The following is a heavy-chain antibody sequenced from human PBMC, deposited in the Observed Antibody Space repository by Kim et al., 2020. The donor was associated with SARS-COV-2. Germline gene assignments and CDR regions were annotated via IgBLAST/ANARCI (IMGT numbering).Heavy chain of an antibody. D-gene: IGHD1-26*01. J-gene: IGHJ3*02. Sequence: PSLKSRVTISVDTSKNQFSLKLSSVTAADTAVYYCASGDWGGSLPRAFDIWGQGTMVTVSS. V-gene: IGHV4-39*01. CDR3: ASGDWGGSLPRAFDI.